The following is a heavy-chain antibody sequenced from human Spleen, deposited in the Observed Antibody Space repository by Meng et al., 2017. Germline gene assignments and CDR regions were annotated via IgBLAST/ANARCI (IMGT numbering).Heavy chain of an antibody. J-gene: IGHJ4*02. CDR3: ARGYSYGTFDY. Sequence: QVQLLESGGGVVQPGRYLRLSCAASGFTFSSYAMHWVRQAPGMGLEWVALISYDGSSKYYADSVKGRFTISRDNSKNTLYLQMNSLRAEDTAAHFCARGYSYGTFDYWGQGTLVTVSS. D-gene: IGHD5-18*01. CDR2: ISYDGSSK. V-gene: IGHV3-30-3*01. CDR1: GFTFSSYA.